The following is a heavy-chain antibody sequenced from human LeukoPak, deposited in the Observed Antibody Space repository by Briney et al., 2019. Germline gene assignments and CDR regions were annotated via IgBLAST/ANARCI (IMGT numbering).Heavy chain of an antibody. CDR1: GYTFTGYY. CDR2: INPNSGGT. Sequence: GASVKVSCKASGYTFTGYYMHWVRQAPGQGLEWMGWINPNSGGTNYAQKFQGRVTMTRDTSISTAYMELSRLRSEDTAVYYCAREYYDSSGYHLGWYWFDPWGQGTLVTVSS. CDR3: AREYYDSSGYHLGWYWFDP. D-gene: IGHD3-22*01. J-gene: IGHJ5*02. V-gene: IGHV1-2*02.